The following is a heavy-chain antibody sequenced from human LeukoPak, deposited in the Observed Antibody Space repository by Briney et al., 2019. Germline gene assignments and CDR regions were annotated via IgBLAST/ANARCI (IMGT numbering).Heavy chain of an antibody. D-gene: IGHD3-10*01. Sequence: SVKVSCKASGGTFSSYAISWVRQAPGQGLEWMGGIIPIFGTANYAQKFQGRVTITADESTSTAYMELRSLRSDDTAVYYCARDRGLRVLLWFGESDYWGQGTLVTVSS. V-gene: IGHV1-69*13. J-gene: IGHJ4*02. CDR1: GGTFSSYA. CDR2: IIPIFGTA. CDR3: ARDRGLRVLLWFGESDY.